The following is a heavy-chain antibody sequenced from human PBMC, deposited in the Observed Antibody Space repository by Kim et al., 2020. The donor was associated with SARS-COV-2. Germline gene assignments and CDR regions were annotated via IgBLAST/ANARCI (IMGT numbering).Heavy chain of an antibody. CDR2: ISYDGSNK. CDR3: ARDLKYYDIFIGYWGSPRHYCYYGRDV. D-gene: IGHD3-9*01. V-gene: IGHV3-33*05. CDR1: GFTFSSYG. Sequence: GGSLRLSCAASGFTFSSYGMHWVRQAPGKGLEWVAVISYDGSNKYYADSVKGRFTISRDNSKNTLYLQMNSLRAEDTAVYYCARDLKYYDIFIGYWGSPRHYCYYGRDVWGQGTAVTVSS. J-gene: IGHJ6*02.